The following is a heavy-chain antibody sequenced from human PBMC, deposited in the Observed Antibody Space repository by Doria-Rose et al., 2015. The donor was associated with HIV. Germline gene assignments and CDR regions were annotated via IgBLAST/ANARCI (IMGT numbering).Heavy chain of an antibody. CDR3: ARVLSGTYDY. Sequence: QVQLVESGPGLVKPSETLSLTCSVSGGSISHYYWSWIRQPPGNGLEYIGDIFYTGGTNYSPSLKSRVSISIDTSKNKFSLRLSSVTAADTAVYYCARVLSGTYDYWGQGTLVTVSS. V-gene: IGHV4-59*01. J-gene: IGHJ4*02. D-gene: IGHD1-26*01. CDR1: GGSISHYY. CDR2: IFYTGGT.